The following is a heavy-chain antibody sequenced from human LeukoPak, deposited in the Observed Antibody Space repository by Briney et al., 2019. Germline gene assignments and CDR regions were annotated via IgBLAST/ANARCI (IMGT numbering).Heavy chain of an antibody. CDR2: LSKSGNT. CDR3: ARVFHDSSGYPFDY. D-gene: IGHD3-22*01. CDR1: GGSISSYY. J-gene: IGHJ4*02. V-gene: IGHV4-59*01. Sequence: SETLSLTCTVSGGSISSYYWSWIRLPPGKGLEWIGYLSKSGNTNYSPSLKSRVTISVDTSKNQFSLKVSSVTAADTAVYYCARVFHDSSGYPFDYWGQGTLVTVSS.